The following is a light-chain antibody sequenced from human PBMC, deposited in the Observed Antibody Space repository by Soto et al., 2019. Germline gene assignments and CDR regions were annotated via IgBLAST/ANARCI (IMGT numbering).Light chain of an antibody. V-gene: IGKV3-20*01. J-gene: IGKJ4*01. CDR1: QPVISHRY. CDR3: QQYDSSPLT. CDR2: GAS. Sequence: EIVLTKSPCTLSLSPGERATLSCRASQPVISHRYLAWYPQKPGQAPRVLIYGASRRATGIPHRFSGSGSGTDFPLTISRLEPEDFAVYYCQQYDSSPLTFGGGTKVDIK.